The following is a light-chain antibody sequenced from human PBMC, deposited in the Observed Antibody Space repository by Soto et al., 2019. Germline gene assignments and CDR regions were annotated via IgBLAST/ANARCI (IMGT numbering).Light chain of an antibody. CDR3: QQGYSIYRT. Sequence: DSQMTQSPSSLAASVGDGVTITSRARQSISSYLNWYQQRPGKAPKVMIYGASTLQSGVPSRFSGSGSGTEFTLTISSLQPEDFGTYYCQQGYSIYRTFGQGIKVEIX. V-gene: IGKV1-39*01. J-gene: IGKJ1*01. CDR1: QSISSY. CDR2: GAS.